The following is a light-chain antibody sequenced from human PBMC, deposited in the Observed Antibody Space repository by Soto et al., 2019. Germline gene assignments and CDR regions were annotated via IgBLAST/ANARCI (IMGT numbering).Light chain of an antibody. CDR2: AAS. Sequence: DIQMTQSPSSLSASVGDRVTITCRASQSINTYLNWYQQRPGKAPNLXXYAASSLQSGVPSRFSGSGSGTDLTLTISSLQPQDFATYYCQQSYSTPPLTFGGGTQVDIK. CDR1: QSINTY. CDR3: QQSYSTPPLT. J-gene: IGKJ4*01. V-gene: IGKV1-39*01.